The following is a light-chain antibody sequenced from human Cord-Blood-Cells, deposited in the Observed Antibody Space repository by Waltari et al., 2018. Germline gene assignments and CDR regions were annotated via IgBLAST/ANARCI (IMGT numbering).Light chain of an antibody. J-gene: IGLJ2*01. CDR3: AAWDDSLSGVV. Sequence: QSVLTQPPSTSATPGQRATIPSSGSSSNNRSNLANWYQQLPGTAPKLLIYRNNQRPSGVPDRFSGSKSGTSASLAISGLRSEDEADYYCAAWDDSLSGVVFGGGTKLTVL. V-gene: IGLV1-47*01. CDR2: RNN. CDR1: SSNNRSNL.